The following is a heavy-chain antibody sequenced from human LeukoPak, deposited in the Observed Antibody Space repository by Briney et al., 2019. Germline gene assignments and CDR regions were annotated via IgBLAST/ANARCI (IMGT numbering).Heavy chain of an antibody. V-gene: IGHV1-18*01. CDR2: ISAYNGNT. Sequence: ASVKVSCKASGYTFTSYGISWVRQAPRQGLEWMGWISAYNGNTNYAQKLQGRVTMTTDTSTSTAYMELRGLRSDDTAVYYCARDGYSSSASRAYNWFDPWGQGTLVTVSS. CDR3: ARDGYSSSASRAYNWFDP. CDR1: GYTFTSYG. J-gene: IGHJ5*02. D-gene: IGHD6-6*01.